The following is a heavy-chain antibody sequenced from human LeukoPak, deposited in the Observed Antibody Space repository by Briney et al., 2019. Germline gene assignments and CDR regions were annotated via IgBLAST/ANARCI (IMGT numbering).Heavy chain of an antibody. CDR3: AREGHSRFDY. V-gene: IGHV4-4*07. D-gene: IGHD6-13*01. CDR2: IYTSGST. CDR1: GGSISSYY. J-gene: IGHJ4*02. Sequence: PSETLSLTCTVSGGSISSYYWSWIRQPPGKGLERIGRIYTSGSTNYNPSLKSRVTMSVDTSKNQFSLKVSSVTAADTAVYYRAREGHSRFDYWGQGTPVTVSS.